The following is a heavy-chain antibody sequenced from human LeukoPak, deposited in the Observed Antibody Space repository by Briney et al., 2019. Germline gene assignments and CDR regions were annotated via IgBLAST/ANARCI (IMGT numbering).Heavy chain of an antibody. CDR2: ISLDGDNT. Sequence: PGGSLRLSCAASGFTFDEYAMHWVRHAPGKGLEWVSLISLDGDNTYYADSVKGRFAISRDNSKNSLYLQMNSLRGEDTALYYCAKAYGACSGGSCYLDYFDYWGQGTLVTVSS. V-gene: IGHV3-43D*04. D-gene: IGHD2-15*01. J-gene: IGHJ4*02. CDR3: AKAYGACSGGSCYLDYFDY. CDR1: GFTFDEYA.